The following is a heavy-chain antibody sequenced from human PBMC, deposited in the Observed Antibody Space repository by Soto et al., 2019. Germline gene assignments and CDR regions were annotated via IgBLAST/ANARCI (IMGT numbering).Heavy chain of an antibody. V-gene: IGHV1-18*01. CDR2: ISSYNGDT. Sequence: QVQLVQSGAEVKKPGASVKVSCKASGYTFTRSGISWVRQAPGQGPEWMGWISSYNGDTNYAQTFQGRVTMTTDTSTSTAYMELRSLRSDDTAVYYCAREGVAPYYYYGMDVWGQETPVTVSS. CDR3: AREGVAPYYYYGMDV. CDR1: GYTFTRSG. J-gene: IGHJ6*02. D-gene: IGHD5-12*01.